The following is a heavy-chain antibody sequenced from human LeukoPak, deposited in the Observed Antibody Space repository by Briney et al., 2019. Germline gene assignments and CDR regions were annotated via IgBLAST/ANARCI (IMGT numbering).Heavy chain of an antibody. D-gene: IGHD2-2*01. CDR2: IKQDGSEK. J-gene: IGHJ3*02. CDR1: GFTFRRYW. Sequence: GALRLFCAASGFTFRRYWMSWVRQAPGKGPGWVANIKQDGSEKYYVDSVRGRFTISRDNARTSLYLQMNSLRAEDTAVYYCATHCSSVSCSLATFDIWGQGTMVTVSS. CDR3: ATHCSSVSCSLATFDI. V-gene: IGHV3-7*01.